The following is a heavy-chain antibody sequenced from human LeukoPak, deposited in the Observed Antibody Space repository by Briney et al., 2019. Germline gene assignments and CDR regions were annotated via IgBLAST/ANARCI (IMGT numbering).Heavy chain of an antibody. CDR3: ARDPGGNYFAPGTHFAY. D-gene: IGHD1-7*01. J-gene: IGHJ4*02. CDR1: GYTFIHSY. V-gene: IGHV1-46*01. CDR2: IDGETGNT. Sequence: ASVKVSSKASGYTFIHSYMHWVRQARGQGLEWRGRIDGETGNTRYAQNFQGRVSMTRDTSTSTVYMELSSLRFEDTAVYYCARDPGGNYFAPGTHFAYWGQGALVTVSS.